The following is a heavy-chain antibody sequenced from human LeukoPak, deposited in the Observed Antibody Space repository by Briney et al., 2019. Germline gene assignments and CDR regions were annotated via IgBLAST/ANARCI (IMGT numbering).Heavy chain of an antibody. D-gene: IGHD2-21*02. CDR3: ARVTPIVVVTATLTTTPYGMDV. J-gene: IGHJ6*02. CDR2: IYYSGST. Sequence: PSETLSLTCTVSGGSISSSSYYWGWIRQPPGKGLEWIGSIYYSGSTYYNPSLKSRVTISVDTSKNQFSLKLSSVTAADTAVYYCARVTPIVVVTATLTTTPYGMDVWGQGTTVTVSS. V-gene: IGHV4-39*07. CDR1: GGSISSSSYY.